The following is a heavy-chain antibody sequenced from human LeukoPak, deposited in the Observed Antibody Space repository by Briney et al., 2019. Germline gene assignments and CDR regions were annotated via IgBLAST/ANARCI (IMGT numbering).Heavy chain of an antibody. V-gene: IGHV3-30-3*01. J-gene: IGHJ4*02. CDR3: ARGNYGQYYFDY. D-gene: IGHD1-7*01. Sequence: GGSLRLSCAASGFTFRNYAMHWVRQAPGKGLEWVAVISCDGSNKYYSDSVRGRFTISRDNSKNTLYLQMTSLRPEDTAVYYCARGNYGQYYFDYWGQGTLVTVSS. CDR2: ISCDGSNK. CDR1: GFTFRNYA.